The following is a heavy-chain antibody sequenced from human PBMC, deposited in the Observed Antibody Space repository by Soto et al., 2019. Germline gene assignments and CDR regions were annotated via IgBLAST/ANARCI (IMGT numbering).Heavy chain of an antibody. CDR2: ISGRGDST. V-gene: IGHV3-23*01. J-gene: IGHJ4*02. Sequence: GGSLRLSCAASGFTFSSYAMSWVRQAPGKGLESVSAISGRGDSTYYADSVKGRFTISRDSSKNTLYLQMNSLRAEDTAVYYCAKSDTSYYYETHYWGQGTLVTVSS. D-gene: IGHD3-22*01. CDR1: GFTFSSYA. CDR3: AKSDTSYYYETHY.